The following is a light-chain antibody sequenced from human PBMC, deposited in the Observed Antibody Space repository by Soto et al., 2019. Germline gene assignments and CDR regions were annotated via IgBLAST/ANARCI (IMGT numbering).Light chain of an antibody. CDR3: QHYGFSLIT. V-gene: IGKV3-20*01. Sequence: ESVLTPSPGTLSLSPGERATLSCRASQSVSGSHLAWYQQKPGQAPRLLIYGASTRATGIPDRFSGSGSGTDFTLSIRRLEPEDFAVYYCQHYGFSLITFGQGTRLEIK. CDR2: GAS. CDR1: QSVSGSH. J-gene: IGKJ5*01.